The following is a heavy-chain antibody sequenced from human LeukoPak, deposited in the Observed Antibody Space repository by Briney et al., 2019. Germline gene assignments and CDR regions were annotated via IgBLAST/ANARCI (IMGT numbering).Heavy chain of an antibody. Sequence: ASVKVSCKASGYTFTSYDINWVRQATGQGLEWMGWMNPNSGHTVYAQKFQGRVTMTRDTCISTAYMELSRLRSDDTAVYYCARFSASYYEFWSGYYHWFDPWGQGTLVTVSS. CDR1: GYTFTSYD. D-gene: IGHD3-3*01. V-gene: IGHV1-8*01. J-gene: IGHJ5*02. CDR3: ARFSASYYEFWSGYYHWFDP. CDR2: MNPNSGHT.